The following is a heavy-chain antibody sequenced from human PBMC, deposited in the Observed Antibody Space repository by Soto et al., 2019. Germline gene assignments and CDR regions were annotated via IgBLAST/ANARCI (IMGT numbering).Heavy chain of an antibody. CDR3: AKEPYSDFWSAYYYFDY. Sequence: EVQLLESGGGLVQPGGSLRLSCAASGFTFGSHAMIWVRQAPGKGLEWVSAISGSGGSAYYADSVKGRFTISRDNSINTLYLQMNSQRAEDTALYYCAKEPYSDFWSAYYYFDYWGQGTLVTVSS. J-gene: IGHJ4*02. CDR2: ISGSGGSA. V-gene: IGHV3-23*01. D-gene: IGHD3-3*01. CDR1: GFTFGSHA.